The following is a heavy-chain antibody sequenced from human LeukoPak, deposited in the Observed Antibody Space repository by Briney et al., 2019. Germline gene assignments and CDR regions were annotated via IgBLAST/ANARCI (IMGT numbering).Heavy chain of an antibody. CDR1: GFTLSNYG. V-gene: IGHV3-21*01. D-gene: IGHD2-15*01. CDR2: ISSSSSYI. J-gene: IGHJ4*02. CDR3: ARYSRGGSPIDY. Sequence: PGGSLRLSCAASGFTLSNYGMNWVRQAPGKGLEWVSFISSSSSYIYYADSVKGRFTISRDNAKNSLYLQMNSLRAEDTAVYYCARYSRGGSPIDYWGQGTLVTVSS.